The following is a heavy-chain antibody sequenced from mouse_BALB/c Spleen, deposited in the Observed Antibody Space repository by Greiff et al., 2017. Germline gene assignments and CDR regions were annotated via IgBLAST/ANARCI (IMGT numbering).Heavy chain of an antibody. J-gene: IGHJ2*01. V-gene: IGHV1-20*02. CDR1: GYSFTGYF. CDR3: AHYDYDGGVFDY. Sequence: VQLQQSGPELVKPGASVKISCKASGYSFTGYFMNWVMQSHGKSLEWIGRINPYNGDTFYNQKFKGKATLTVDKSSSTAHMELRSLASEDSAVYYCAHYDYDGGVFDYWGQGTTLTVSS. CDR2: INPYNGDT. D-gene: IGHD2-4*01.